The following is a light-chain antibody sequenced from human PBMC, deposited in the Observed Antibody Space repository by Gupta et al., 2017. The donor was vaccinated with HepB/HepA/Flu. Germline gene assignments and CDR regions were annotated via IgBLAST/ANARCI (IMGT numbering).Light chain of an antibody. CDR3: QQEDSYPRT. Sequence: AIRMTQSPSSFSASTGDRVTITCRASQGISSYLAWYQQKPGKAPKLLIYAASTLQSGVPSRFSGSGSGTDFTLTISGLQSEDFATYYCQQEDSYPRTFGQGTKLEIK. CDR2: AAS. V-gene: IGKV1-8*01. CDR1: QGISSY. J-gene: IGKJ2*01.